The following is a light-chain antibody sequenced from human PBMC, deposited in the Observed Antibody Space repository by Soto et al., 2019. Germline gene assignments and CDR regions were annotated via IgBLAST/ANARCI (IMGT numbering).Light chain of an antibody. Sequence: DIQMTQSPSTLSASVGDRVTITCRASQSISSWLAWYQQKPGKAPKLLIYKASSVERGVPSRFSGSGSGTEFAPTISSLQPDDFATYYCQQYNSYPSFGGGTKVEIK. CDR1: QSISSW. CDR2: KAS. J-gene: IGKJ4*01. V-gene: IGKV1-5*03. CDR3: QQYNSYPS.